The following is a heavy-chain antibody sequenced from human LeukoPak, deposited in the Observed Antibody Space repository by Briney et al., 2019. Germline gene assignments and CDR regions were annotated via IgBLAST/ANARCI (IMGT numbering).Heavy chain of an antibody. CDR3: ARDYYMGIVDQ. D-gene: IGHD3-22*01. Sequence: GGSLRLSCEASGFTFSNHWMHWVRHAPGKGLVWVSVISKDGSTSIYADSVRGRLTISRDNAKNTLYLQMNSLRVEDTSVYYCARDYYMGIVDQWGQGTRVTVSS. J-gene: IGHJ5*02. CDR2: ISKDGSTS. V-gene: IGHV3-74*01. CDR1: GFTFSNHW.